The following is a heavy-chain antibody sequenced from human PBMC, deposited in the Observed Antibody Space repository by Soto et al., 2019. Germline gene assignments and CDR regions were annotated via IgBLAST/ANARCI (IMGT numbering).Heavy chain of an antibody. CDR3: ARWIGGPPDY. D-gene: IGHD3-16*01. CDR2: ISPDGSGK. Sequence: DVQLVASGGGLVQPGGSLTLPCAVSGFTFSNHWMGWVRQTPRKGLEWVANISPDGSGKYYVDSLKGRFTISRDNAKDSLYLHMGSLGVEDRVISYCARWIGGPPDYWGKGTLVPVSS. J-gene: IGHJ4*02. CDR1: GFTFSNHW. V-gene: IGHV3-7*04.